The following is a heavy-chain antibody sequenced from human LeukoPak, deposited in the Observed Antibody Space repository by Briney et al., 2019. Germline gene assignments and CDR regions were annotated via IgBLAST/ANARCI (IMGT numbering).Heavy chain of an antibody. CDR3: ARGWGTAMGSNWFDP. V-gene: IGHV3-21*01. D-gene: IGHD5-18*01. CDR2: ISSSSSYI. J-gene: IGHJ5*02. CDR1: GFTFSSYS. Sequence: GGSLRLSCAASGFTFSSYSMNWVREAPGKGLEWVSSISSSSSYIYYADSVKGRFTISRDNAKNSLYLQMNSLRAEDTAVYYCARGWGTAMGSNWFDPSGQGTLVTVSS.